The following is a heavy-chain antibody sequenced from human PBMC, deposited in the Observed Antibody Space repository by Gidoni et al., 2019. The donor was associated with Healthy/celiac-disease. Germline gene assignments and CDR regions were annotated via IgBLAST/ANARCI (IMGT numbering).Heavy chain of an antibody. V-gene: IGHV3-30-3*01. CDR3: ARDEGEVGATNAFDI. CDR2: ISYDGSNK. Sequence: QVQLVASGGGVVQPGRSLRPHCAASGFTFSSYAMHWVRQAPGKGLEWVAVISYDGSNKYYADSVKGRFTISRDNSKNTLYLQMNSLRAEDTAVYYCARDEGEVGATNAFDIWGQGTMVTVSS. D-gene: IGHD1-26*01. J-gene: IGHJ3*02. CDR1: GFTFSSYA.